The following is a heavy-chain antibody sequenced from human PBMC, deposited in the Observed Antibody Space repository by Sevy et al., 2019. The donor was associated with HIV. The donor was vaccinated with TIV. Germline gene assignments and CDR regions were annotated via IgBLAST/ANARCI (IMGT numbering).Heavy chain of an antibody. CDR1: GFTFDDYA. V-gene: IGHV3-9*01. CDR3: AKDMSDSSGYPYYFDY. CDR2: ISWNSGSI. J-gene: IGHJ4*02. Sequence: GGSLRLSCAASGFTFDDYAMHWVRQAPGKGLEWVSAISWNSGSIGYADSVKGRFTISRDNAKNSLYLQMNSLRAEDTALYYCAKDMSDSSGYPYYFDYWGQGTLVTVSS. D-gene: IGHD3-22*01.